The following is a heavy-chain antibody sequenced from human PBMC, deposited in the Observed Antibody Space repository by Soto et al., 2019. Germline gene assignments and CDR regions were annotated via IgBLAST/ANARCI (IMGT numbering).Heavy chain of an antibody. Sequence: QVQLQESGPGLVKPSGTLSLTCAVSGDSMTSSDWWSWVRQAPGKGLAWIGEIHYSGDINYDPSLKRRVTISVDRSKYHFSLNLSSGTAADTAVYFCVCNGYYSLVDWGQGPLVSVSP. D-gene: IGHD3-22*01. CDR2: IHYSGDI. J-gene: IGHJ4*02. CDR3: VCNGYYSLVD. V-gene: IGHV4-4*02. CDR1: GDSMTSSDW.